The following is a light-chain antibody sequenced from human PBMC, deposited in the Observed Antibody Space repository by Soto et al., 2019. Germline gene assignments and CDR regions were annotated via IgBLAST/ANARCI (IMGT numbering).Light chain of an antibody. CDR1: SSNIGTGYD. V-gene: IGLV1-40*01. J-gene: IGLJ3*02. Sequence: QSVLTQQPSVSGAPGQRVTISCTGSSSNIGTGYDVHWYQQLPGTAPKLLIYGNSNRPTGVPDRFSGSKSGTSASLAITGLQAEDEADYYCQSYDSSLSAGVFGGGTKLTVL. CDR3: QSYDSSLSAGV. CDR2: GNS.